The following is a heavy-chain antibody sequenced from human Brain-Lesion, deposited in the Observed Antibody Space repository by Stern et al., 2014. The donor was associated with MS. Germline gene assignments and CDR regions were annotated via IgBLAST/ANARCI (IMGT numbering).Heavy chain of an antibody. CDR2: ISGSGGST. V-gene: IGHV3-23*04. CDR1: GFRVSSYA. Sequence: EVQLVESGGGFVQPGGSLRLSCAASGFRVSSYAMSWVRQTPGKGLEGVSGISGSGGSTYYAVSVKGRFTISRDKSKNTLFLQMNSLRAEDTAVYYCAKGVWGSYLNAFDMWGQGTMVTVSS. J-gene: IGHJ3*02. CDR3: AKGVWGSYLNAFDM. D-gene: IGHD3-16*02.